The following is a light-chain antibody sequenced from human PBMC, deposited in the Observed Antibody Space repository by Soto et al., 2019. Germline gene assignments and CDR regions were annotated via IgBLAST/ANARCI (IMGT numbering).Light chain of an antibody. CDR2: DVT. Sequence: QSVLTQPPSASGSPGQSVTISCTGTSSDVGGYKFVSWYQRLPGKAPKLIIYDVTRRPPGVPDRFSGSKSGNTASLTVSGLHAEDEGDYYCSAYAGSNSVIFGGGTKLTVL. CDR1: SSDVGGYKF. V-gene: IGLV2-8*01. J-gene: IGLJ2*01. CDR3: SAYAGSNSVI.